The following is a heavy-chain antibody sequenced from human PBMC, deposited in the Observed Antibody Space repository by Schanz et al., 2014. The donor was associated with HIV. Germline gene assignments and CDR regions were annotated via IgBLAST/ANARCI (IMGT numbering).Heavy chain of an antibody. CDR2: INPSGGST. Sequence: QVQLVQSGAEVKKPGASVKVSCKASGYTFTTYYMHWVRQAPGQGLEWMGIINPSGGSTSYGQKFQGRVTMTRDTSTSTVYMQLSSLRSEDTAVYYCARSETIAARPVWYFDLWGRGTLVTVSS. CDR3: ARSETIAARPVWYFDL. D-gene: IGHD6-6*01. V-gene: IGHV1-46*01. CDR1: GYTFTTYY. J-gene: IGHJ2*01.